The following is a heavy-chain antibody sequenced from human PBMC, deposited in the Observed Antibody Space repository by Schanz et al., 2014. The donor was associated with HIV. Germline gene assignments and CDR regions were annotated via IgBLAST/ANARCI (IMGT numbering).Heavy chain of an antibody. D-gene: IGHD5-12*01. J-gene: IGHJ6*02. CDR3: AKVARWDYYGMDV. V-gene: IGHV3-74*02. Sequence: EVQLVESGGGLVQPGGSLRLSCAASGFTFSSYWMHWVRQTPGKGLVWVSRVNGDGSSAAYADSVKGRFTISRDNSKNTLYLQMNRLRAEDTAVYYCAKVARWDYYGMDVWGQGTLVSVSS. CDR2: VNGDGSSA. CDR1: GFTFSSYW.